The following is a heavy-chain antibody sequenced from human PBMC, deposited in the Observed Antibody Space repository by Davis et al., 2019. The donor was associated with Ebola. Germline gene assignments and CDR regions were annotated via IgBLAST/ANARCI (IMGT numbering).Heavy chain of an antibody. CDR1: GFTFSNAW. CDR2: IKSKTDGGTT. J-gene: IGHJ4*02. D-gene: IGHD3-3*01. V-gene: IGHV3-15*01. Sequence: GESLKISCAASGFTFSNAWMSWVRQAPGKGLEWVGRIKSKTDGGTTDYAAPVKGRFTISRDDSKNTLYLQMNSLKTEDTAVYYCTTEYYDFSLGYWGQGTLVTVSS. CDR3: TTEYYDFSLGY.